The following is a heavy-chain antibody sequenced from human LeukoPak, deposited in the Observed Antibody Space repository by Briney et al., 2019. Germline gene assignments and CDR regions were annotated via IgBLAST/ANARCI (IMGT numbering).Heavy chain of an antibody. V-gene: IGHV4-4*02. CDR2: IYHSGST. Sequence: PSGTLSLTCAVSGGSISSSNWWSWVRQPPGKGLEWIGEIYHSGSTNYNPSLKSRVTISVDKSKNQFSLKLSSVTAPDTAVYYCARFWAESYQGVYYYYGMDVGGKGPTVTFPS. CDR1: GGSISSSNW. J-gene: IGHJ6*04. D-gene: IGHD3/OR15-3a*01. CDR3: ARFWAESYQGVYYYYGMDV.